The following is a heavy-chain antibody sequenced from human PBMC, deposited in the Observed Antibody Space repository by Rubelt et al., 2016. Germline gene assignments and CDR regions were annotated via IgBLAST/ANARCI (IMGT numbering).Heavy chain of an antibody. D-gene: IGHD4-23*01. Sequence: QVQLQQWGAGLLKPSETLSLTCAVYGGSFSGYYWSWIRQPPGKGLEWIGEINHSGSTNYNPSLKSRVTISVDTSRNQFSLKLSSVTAADTAVYYCATLVHGGYFDDWGQGTLVTVSS. J-gene: IGHJ4*02. CDR1: GGSFSGYY. CDR3: ATLVHGGYFDD. V-gene: IGHV4-34*01. CDR2: INHSGST.